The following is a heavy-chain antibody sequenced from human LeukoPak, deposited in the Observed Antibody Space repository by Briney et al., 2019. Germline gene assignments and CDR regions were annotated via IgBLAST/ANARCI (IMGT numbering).Heavy chain of an antibody. Sequence: ASVKVSCKASGCTFTSYDINWVRQATGQGLEWMGWMNINSGNTGYAQKFQGRVTMTRNTSISTAFMELSGLTSEDTAVYYCARGEICSISICDKEDYYFYYMDVWGEGTTVTVSS. CDR2: MNINSGNT. D-gene: IGHD2-2*01. CDR3: ARGEICSISICDKEDYYFYYMDV. V-gene: IGHV1-8*01. J-gene: IGHJ6*03. CDR1: GCTFTSYD.